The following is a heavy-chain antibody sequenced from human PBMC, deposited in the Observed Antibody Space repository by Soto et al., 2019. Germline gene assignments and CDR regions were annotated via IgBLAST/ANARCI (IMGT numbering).Heavy chain of an antibody. V-gene: IGHV3-15*01. CDR1: GFTFSSYA. Sequence: EVQLLESGGGLVQPGGSLRLSCAASGFTFSSYAMSWVRQAPGKGLEWVGRIKSKTDGGTTDYAAPVKGRFTISRDDSKNTLYLQMNSLKTEDTAVYYCTTDATVTTLPSYYYYYYMDVWGKGTTVTVSS. J-gene: IGHJ6*03. CDR3: TTDATVTTLPSYYYYYYMDV. D-gene: IGHD4-17*01. CDR2: IKSKTDGGTT.